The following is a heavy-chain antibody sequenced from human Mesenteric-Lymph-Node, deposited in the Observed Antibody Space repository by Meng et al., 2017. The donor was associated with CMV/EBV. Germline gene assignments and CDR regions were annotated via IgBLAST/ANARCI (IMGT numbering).Heavy chain of an antibody. CDR1: GSYISTRSKG. Sequence: CTAAGSYISTRSKGCTWVRQSPEKGLQWIGENKQSGTANYNPSLKSRVTISVDRSNNQFFLRLNSVTAADTAVYYCSRVDSTGYGFDSWGQGTLVTVSS. D-gene: IGHD3-22*01. CDR3: SRVDSTGYGFDS. J-gene: IGHJ4*02. CDR2: NKQSGTA. V-gene: IGHV4-4*02.